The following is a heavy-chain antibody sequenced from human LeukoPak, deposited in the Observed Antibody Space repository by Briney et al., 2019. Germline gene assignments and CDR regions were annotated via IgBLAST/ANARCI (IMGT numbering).Heavy chain of an antibody. CDR2: ISSSGSTI. J-gene: IGHJ4*02. V-gene: IGHV3-48*04. CDR1: GFTFSSYW. CDR3: ARDTNTYYYDSSGYYYKPSFDY. Sequence: PGGSLRLSCAASGFTFSSYWMSWVRQAPGKGLEWVSYISSSGSTIYYADSVKGRFTISRDNAKNSLYLQMNSLRAEDTAVYYCARDTNTYYYDSSGYYYKPSFDYWGQGTLVTVSS. D-gene: IGHD3-22*01.